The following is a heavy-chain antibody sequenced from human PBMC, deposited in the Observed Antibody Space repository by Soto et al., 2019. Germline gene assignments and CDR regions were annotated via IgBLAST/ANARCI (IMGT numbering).Heavy chain of an antibody. CDR3: ARRDIVVVPAAMAQYTPSNWFDP. CDR1: GYTFTSYG. CDR2: ISAYNGNT. D-gene: IGHD2-2*01. J-gene: IGHJ5*02. V-gene: IGHV1-18*01. Sequence: QVQLVQSGAEVKKPGASVKVSCKASGYTFTSYGISWVRQAPGQGLEWMGWISAYNGNTNYAQKLQGRVTMTTDTSTSTADMELRRLRSDDTAVYYCARRDIVVVPAAMAQYTPSNWFDPWGQGTLVTVSS.